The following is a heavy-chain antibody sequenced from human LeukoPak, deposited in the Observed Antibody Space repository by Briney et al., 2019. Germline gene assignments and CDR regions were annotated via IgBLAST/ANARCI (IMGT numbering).Heavy chain of an antibody. J-gene: IGHJ4*02. CDR1: GFTFSLYW. CDR2: IISDGSSA. CDR3: ARDKGYSFDY. V-gene: IGHV3-74*01. Sequence: GRSLRLSCAASGFTFSLYWMHWVRQAPGKGLVWVSRIISDGSSATYADSVKGRFTISRDNARNPLDLQMDRLRVEDMAVYYCARDKGYSFDYWGQGTLVTVSS. D-gene: IGHD5-18*01.